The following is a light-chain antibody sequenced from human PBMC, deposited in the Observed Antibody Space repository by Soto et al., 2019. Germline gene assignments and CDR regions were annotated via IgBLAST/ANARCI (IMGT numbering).Light chain of an antibody. CDR2: DSN. Sequence: QSVLTQPPSVSAAPGQKVTISCSGSSFNIGNNYVSWCQQLPGTDPQLLIYDSNTRPSVIPDRFSGSKSGTSATLDITGLQTGDEDDYYCATWDSSLTGEVFGGGTKLTVL. CDR3: ATWDSSLTGEV. V-gene: IGLV1-51*01. CDR1: SFNIGNNY. J-gene: IGLJ2*01.